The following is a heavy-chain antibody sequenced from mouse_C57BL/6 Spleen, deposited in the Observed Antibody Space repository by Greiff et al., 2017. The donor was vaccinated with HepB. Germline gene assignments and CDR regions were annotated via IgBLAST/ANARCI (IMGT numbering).Heavy chain of an antibody. CDR1: GYTFTSYW. CDR3: ASYDYDDFDY. D-gene: IGHD2-4*01. J-gene: IGHJ2*01. V-gene: IGHV1-64*01. Sequence: QVQLQQPGAELVKPGASVKLSCKASGYTFTSYWMHWVKQRPGQGLEWIGMIHPNSGSTNYNEKFKSKATLTVDESSSTAYMQLSSLTSEDSAVYYCASYDYDDFDYWGQGTTLTVSS. CDR2: IHPNSGST.